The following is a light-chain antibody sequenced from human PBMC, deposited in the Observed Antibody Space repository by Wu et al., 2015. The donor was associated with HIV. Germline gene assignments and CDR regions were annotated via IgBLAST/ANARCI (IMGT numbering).Light chain of an antibody. CDR3: QQYQSYPYS. CDR2: CI. Sequence: ASTGDRVTITCRASQDIRSYLAWYHKDQGKPLTPDLCCIHFANGVPSRFSGSGSGTDFTLTISYLESEDFASYYCQQYQSYPYSFGQGTKLGIK. CDR1: QDIRSY. J-gene: IGKJ2*03. V-gene: IGKV1-8*01.